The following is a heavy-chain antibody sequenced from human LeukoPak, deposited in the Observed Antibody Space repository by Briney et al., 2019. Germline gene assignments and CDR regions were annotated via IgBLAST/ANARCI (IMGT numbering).Heavy chain of an antibody. CDR2: INHSGST. Sequence: SESLSLTCAVYGGSFSGYYWSWIRQPPGKGRGWIGEINHSGSTNHNPSRESRVTISVATSKNQFSQKLSSVTAADTAVYYCARETEKQWQYWGQGTLVTVSS. CDR1: GGSFSGYY. J-gene: IGHJ3*01. CDR3: ARETEKQWQY. V-gene: IGHV4-34*01. D-gene: IGHD6-19*01.